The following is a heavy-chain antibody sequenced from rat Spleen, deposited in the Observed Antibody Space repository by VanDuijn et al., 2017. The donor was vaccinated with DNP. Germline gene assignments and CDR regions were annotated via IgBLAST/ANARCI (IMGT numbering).Heavy chain of an antibody. J-gene: IGHJ3*01. CDR3: ARSQGYYYDGSYYPFAY. D-gene: IGHD1-12*02. V-gene: IGHV2-6*01. CDR2: ISSGGTT. Sequence: QVQLKESGPGLVQPSQTLSLTCTVSGFSLPDYSVHWVRQPPGKGLEWIAAISSGGTTYYNSVLKSRLSISRDTSKSQVFLKMNSVQTEDTAMYFCARSQGYYYDGSYYPFAYWGQGTLVTVSS. CDR1: GFSLPDYS.